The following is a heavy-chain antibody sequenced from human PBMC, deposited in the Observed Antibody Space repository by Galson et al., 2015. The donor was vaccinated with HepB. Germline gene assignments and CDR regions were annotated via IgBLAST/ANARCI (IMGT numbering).Heavy chain of an antibody. J-gene: IGHJ6*02. CDR3: ARDLSGVTTLVAYYYYGMDV. Sequence: SLRLSCAASGFTFSSYAMHWVRQAPGKGLEWVAVISYDGSNKYYADSVKGRFTISRDNSKNTLYLQMNSLRAEDTAVYYCARDLSGVTTLVAYYYYGMDVWGQGTTVTVSS. D-gene: IGHD4-23*01. CDR1: GFTFSSYA. CDR2: ISYDGSNK. V-gene: IGHV3-30-3*01.